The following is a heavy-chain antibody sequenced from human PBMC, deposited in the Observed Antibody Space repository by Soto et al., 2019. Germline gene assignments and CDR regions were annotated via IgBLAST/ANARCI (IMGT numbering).Heavy chain of an antibody. CDR1: GFTLITDW. D-gene: IGHD2-2*01. CDR3: ARGRRYCSSSTCYPYYIDY. Sequence: PGGSLILSCAASGFTLITDWMSWVRQAPGKGLEWVANIKQDGSEKYYVESVKGRFTISRDNTENSLYLQMNSLRAEDTAVYYCARGRRYCSSSTCYPYYIDYWGQGTLVTVSS. J-gene: IGHJ4*02. V-gene: IGHV3-7*01. CDR2: IKQDGSEK.